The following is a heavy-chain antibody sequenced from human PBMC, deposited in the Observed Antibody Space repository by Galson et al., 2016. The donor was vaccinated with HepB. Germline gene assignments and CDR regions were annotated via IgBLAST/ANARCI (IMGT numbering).Heavy chain of an antibody. Sequence: SETLSLTCTVSGGSISNSLYFWAWIRQPPGKGLEWIGSIYYEESTYYNPSLESRVTVSVDTSNNQFSLQLSSVTAADAALYFCARQTTFEVVPAANVFDIWGRGTMVTVSS. CDR3: ARQTTFEVVPAANVFDI. V-gene: IGHV4-39*01. J-gene: IGHJ3*02. CDR2: IYYEEST. CDR1: GGSISNSLYF. D-gene: IGHD2-2*01.